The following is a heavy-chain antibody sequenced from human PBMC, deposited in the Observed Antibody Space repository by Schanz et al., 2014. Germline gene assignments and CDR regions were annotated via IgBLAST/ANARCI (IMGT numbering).Heavy chain of an antibody. J-gene: IGHJ4*02. CDR3: ARGGADSAMAHEY. CDR2: LNFDETYT. Sequence: DVQLVESGGELIQPGGSLRLSCEASGFTFSRYWMHWVRQAPGKGLEWVSRLNFDETYTSYADSVKGQFTISRDNAKNTVYLQMTSLRVEDTAVYYCARGGADSAMAHEYWGRGTLVTVSS. CDR1: GFTFSRYW. D-gene: IGHD5-18*01. V-gene: IGHV3-74*01.